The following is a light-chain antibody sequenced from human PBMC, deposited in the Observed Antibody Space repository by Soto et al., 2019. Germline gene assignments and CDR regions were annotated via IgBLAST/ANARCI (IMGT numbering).Light chain of an antibody. V-gene: IGKV3-15*01. Sequence: EIVMTQSPATLSVSPGERATLSCRASQSVSSNLAWYQQKPGQAPRLLIYVASTRATGIPARFSGSGSGTEVTLTISSLQSEDFAVYYCQQYNNWPLYTFGQGTKLEIK. CDR1: QSVSSN. CDR2: VAS. CDR3: QQYNNWPLYT. J-gene: IGKJ2*01.